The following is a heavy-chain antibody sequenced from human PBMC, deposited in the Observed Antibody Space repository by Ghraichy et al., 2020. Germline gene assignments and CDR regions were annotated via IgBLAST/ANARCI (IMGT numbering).Heavy chain of an antibody. D-gene: IGHD1-26*01. J-gene: IGHJ1*01. V-gene: IGHV1-2*02. CDR3: ARDTLVGATTDEFFER. Sequence: ASVKVSCKASGYVFSDYYIHWVRQAPGQGLEWMGWINPKSGGTKYAQKFQGRVTMTRDTSRSTAYMEMRRLRSDDTGVYYCARDTLVGATTDEFFERWGPGTLVTVSS. CDR1: GYVFSDYY. CDR2: INPKSGGT.